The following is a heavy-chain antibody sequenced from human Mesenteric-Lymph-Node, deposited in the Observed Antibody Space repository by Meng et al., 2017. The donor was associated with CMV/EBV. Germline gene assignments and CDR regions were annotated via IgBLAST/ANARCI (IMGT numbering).Heavy chain of an antibody. CDR2: ISYDGSNT. D-gene: IGHD2-2*01. J-gene: IGHJ4*02. V-gene: IGHV3-30-3*01. CDR1: GFTFSSYA. CDR3: TRDQPEIVVVPATPSFLFDS. Sequence: GESLKISCVASGFTFSSYAMHWVRQAPGQGLEWVAVISYDGSNTYYADSVRGRFTISRDNSKNTLSLQMNSLRPNDSAVYFCTRDQPEIVVVPATPSFLFDSWGQGTLVTVSS.